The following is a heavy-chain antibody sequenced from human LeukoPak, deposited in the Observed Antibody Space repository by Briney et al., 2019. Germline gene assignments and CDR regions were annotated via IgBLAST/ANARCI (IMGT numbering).Heavy chain of an antibody. CDR1: GYTFTSYY. V-gene: IGHV1-46*01. CDR3: ARASSSSGRKFDY. D-gene: IGHD6-6*01. CDR2: INPSGGST. J-gene: IGHJ4*02. Sequence: ASVKVSCKASGYTFTSYYIHWVRQAPGQGLEWMGIINPSGGSTNHAQKFQGRVTMTRDMSTNTVYMELSSLRSEDTAVYYCARASSSSGRKFDYWGQGSLVTVSS.